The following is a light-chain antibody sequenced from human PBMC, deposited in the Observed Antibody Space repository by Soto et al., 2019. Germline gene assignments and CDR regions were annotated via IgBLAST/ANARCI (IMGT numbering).Light chain of an antibody. CDR2: EGS. CDR3: CSYAGSSTYYV. V-gene: IGLV2-23*01. CDR1: TSDVGSYNL. J-gene: IGLJ1*01. Sequence: QSALTQPASVSGSPGQSIAISCTGTTSDVGSYNLVSWYQQHPGKAPQLMIFEGSKRPSGVSNRFSGSKSANTASLTISGLQAEDEADYYCCSYAGSSTYYVFGTGTKVTVL.